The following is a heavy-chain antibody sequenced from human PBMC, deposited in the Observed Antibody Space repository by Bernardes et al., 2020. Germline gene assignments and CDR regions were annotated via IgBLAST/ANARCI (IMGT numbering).Heavy chain of an antibody. CDR1: GFTFSTYW. V-gene: IGHV3-74*01. Sequence: GGSLRLSCTASGFTFSTYWMHWVRQAPGKGLVWVSHINTDGRSTTYADSVKGRFTISRDNAKNTLFLQMNSLRAEDTAVYYCARDAGTSSSSDYWGQGTLVTVSS. CDR2: INTDGRST. J-gene: IGHJ4*02. D-gene: IGHD2-2*01. CDR3: ARDAGTSSSSDY.